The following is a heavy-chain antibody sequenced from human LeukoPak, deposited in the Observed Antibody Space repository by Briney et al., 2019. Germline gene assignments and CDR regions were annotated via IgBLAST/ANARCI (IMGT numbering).Heavy chain of an antibody. CDR2: IYTSGST. V-gene: IGHV4-61*02. CDR3: ARDLVGALRY. Sequence: SETLSLTCTVSGYSISSGYYWGWIRQPAGKGLEWIGRIYTSGSTNYNPSLKSRVTISVDTSKNQFSLKLSSVTAADTAVYYCARDLVGALRYWGQGTLVTVSS. D-gene: IGHD1-26*01. J-gene: IGHJ4*02. CDR1: GYSISSGYY.